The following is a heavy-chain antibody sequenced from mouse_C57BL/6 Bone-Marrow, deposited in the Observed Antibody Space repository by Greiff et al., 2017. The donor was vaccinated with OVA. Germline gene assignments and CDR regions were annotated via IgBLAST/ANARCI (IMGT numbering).Heavy chain of an antibody. Sequence: VQLQQSGPVLVKPGASVKMSCKASGYTFTDYYMNWVKQSHGKSLEWIGVINPYNGGTSYNQKFKGKATLTVDKSSSTAYMELNRLTSEDSAVYYCARRKLAGTGWYFDVWGTGTTVTVSS. CDR1: GYTFTDYY. D-gene: IGHD3-3*01. CDR2: INPYNGGT. V-gene: IGHV1-19*01. J-gene: IGHJ1*03. CDR3: ARRKLAGTGWYFDV.